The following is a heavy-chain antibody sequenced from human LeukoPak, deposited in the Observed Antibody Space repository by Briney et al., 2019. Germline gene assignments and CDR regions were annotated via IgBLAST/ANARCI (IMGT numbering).Heavy chain of an antibody. D-gene: IGHD6-6*01. CDR2: ISSSGSTI. CDR3: ARDYSSSTDFLVGY. J-gene: IGHJ4*02. CDR1: GFTFSDYY. V-gene: IGHV3-11*01. Sequence: GGSLRLSCAASGFTFSDYYMSWIRQAPGKGLEWASYISSSGSTIYYADSVKGRFTISRDNAKNSLYLQMNSLRAEDTAVYYCARDYSSSTDFLVGYWGQGTLVTVSS.